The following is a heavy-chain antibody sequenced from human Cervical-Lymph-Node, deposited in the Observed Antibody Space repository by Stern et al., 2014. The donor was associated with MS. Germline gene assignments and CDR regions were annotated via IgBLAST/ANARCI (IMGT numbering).Heavy chain of an antibody. CDR3: ARDYAGAPYAPRD. CDR2: INPNNGDS. J-gene: IGHJ4*02. D-gene: IGHD3-16*01. Sequence: QVQLVQSGAEVKKPGASLKVSCTASGYTFTGYYIHWVRQAPGQGLEWMVRINPNNGDSIYAQKGQDRVTMTRDTSISTAYMELSRLKSDDTAVYYCARDYAGAPYAPRDWGQGTLVTVSS. V-gene: IGHV1-2*06. CDR1: GYTFTGYY.